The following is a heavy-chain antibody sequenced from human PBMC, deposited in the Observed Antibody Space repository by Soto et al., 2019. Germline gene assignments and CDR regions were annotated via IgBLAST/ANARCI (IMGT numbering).Heavy chain of an antibody. Sequence: PGGSLRLSCVASGFTFSSHEMNWVRQAPGKGLEWVSYISGSGSPIDYADSVRGRFTISRDNAKNSVIRQMNSLRVEDTAVYYCVRSWGVYCSSTRCYSPWLDPWGQGTLVTVSS. CDR3: VRSWGVYCSSTRCYSPWLDP. J-gene: IGHJ5*02. CDR1: GFTFSSHE. CDR2: ISGSGSPI. D-gene: IGHD2-2*02. V-gene: IGHV3-48*03.